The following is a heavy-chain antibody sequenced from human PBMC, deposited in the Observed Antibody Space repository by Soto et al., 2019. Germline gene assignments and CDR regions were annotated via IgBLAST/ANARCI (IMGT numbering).Heavy chain of an antibody. D-gene: IGHD6-13*01. CDR2: IWYDGSNK. CDR3: ARDPAGTSLNYFDY. Sequence: QVQLVESGGGVVQPGRSLRLSCAASGFTFSSYGMHWVRQAPGKGLEWVAAIWYDGSNKYYADSVKGRFTISRDNSKNTLYLQMNSLRAEDTAVYYCARDPAGTSLNYFDYWGQGTLVTVSS. V-gene: IGHV3-33*01. J-gene: IGHJ4*02. CDR1: GFTFSSYG.